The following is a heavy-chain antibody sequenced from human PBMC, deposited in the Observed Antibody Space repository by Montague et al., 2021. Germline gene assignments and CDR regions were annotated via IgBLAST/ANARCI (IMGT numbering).Heavy chain of an antibody. D-gene: IGHD6-13*01. Sequence: SLRLSCAASGITFDYYWMSWVRQAPGKGLEWVANINEDGSEKNYVDSVRGRFSISRDNTKNSLYLQMNSLRVEDTAVYYCARDRAAAGSWGQGIFVTVSS. J-gene: IGHJ5*02. CDR3: ARDRAAAGS. V-gene: IGHV3-7*01. CDR2: INEDGSEK. CDR1: GITFDYYW.